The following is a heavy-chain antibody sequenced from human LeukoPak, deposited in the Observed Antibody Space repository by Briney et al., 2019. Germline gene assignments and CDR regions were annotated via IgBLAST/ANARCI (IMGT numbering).Heavy chain of an antibody. D-gene: IGHD3-9*01. CDR3: ATDRPPLYDILTGYYVRMGQYAFDI. J-gene: IGHJ3*02. Sequence: GGSLRLSCAASGFTFSSYAMHWVRQAPGKGLEWVAVISYDGSNKYYADSVKGRFTTSRDNSKNTLYLQMNSLRAEDTAVYYCATDRPPLYDILTGYYVRMGQYAFDIWGQGTMVTVSS. V-gene: IGHV3-30*04. CDR2: ISYDGSNK. CDR1: GFTFSSYA.